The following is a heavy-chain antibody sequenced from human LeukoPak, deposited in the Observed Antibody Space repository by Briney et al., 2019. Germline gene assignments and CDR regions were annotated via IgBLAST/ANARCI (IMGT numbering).Heavy chain of an antibody. CDR2: IIPILGIA. V-gene: IGHV1-69*02. D-gene: IGHD2-15*01. CDR3: ATRYCSGGTCPKRPYYYGMDV. Sequence: GSSVKVSSKASGVTFGSYTISWVRQAPGQGLEWMGRIIPILGIANYAQKFQARVTITADKSTSTAYMEPSSLRSEHTAVYYCATRYCSGGTCPKRPYYYGMDVWGQGTTVTASS. CDR1: GVTFGSYT. J-gene: IGHJ6*02.